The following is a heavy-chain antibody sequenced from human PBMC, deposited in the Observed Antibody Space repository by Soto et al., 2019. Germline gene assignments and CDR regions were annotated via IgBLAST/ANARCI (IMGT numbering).Heavy chain of an antibody. V-gene: IGHV3-49*03. CDR3: TSASRKYGYYFDY. CDR1: GFTFGDYA. D-gene: IGHD4-17*01. Sequence: GGSLRLSCTASGFTFGDYAMSWFRQAPGKGLEWVGFIRSKAYGGTTEYAASVKGRFTISRDDSKSIAYLQMNSLKTEDTAVYYCTSASRKYGYYFDYWGQGTLVTVYS. CDR2: IRSKAYGGTT. J-gene: IGHJ4*02.